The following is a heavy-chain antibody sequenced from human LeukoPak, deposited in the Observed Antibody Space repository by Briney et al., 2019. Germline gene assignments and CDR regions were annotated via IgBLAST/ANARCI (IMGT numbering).Heavy chain of an antibody. CDR2: ISASGSTM. CDR1: GFTFFDYE. CDR3: ARDYGDYAIDY. Sequence: GGSLRLSCAASGFTFFDYEMNWVRQAPGKGLEWVSYISASGSTMYYLDSVKGRFTISRDNAKNSLSLEMNSLRAEDTAVYYCARDYGDYAIDYWGQGTLVTVSS. V-gene: IGHV3-48*03. D-gene: IGHD4-17*01. J-gene: IGHJ4*02.